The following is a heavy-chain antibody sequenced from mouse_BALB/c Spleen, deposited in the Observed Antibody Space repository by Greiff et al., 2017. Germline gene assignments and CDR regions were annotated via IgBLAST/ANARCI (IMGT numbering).Heavy chain of an antibody. J-gene: IGHJ1*01. V-gene: IGHV14-3*02. CDR3: ARQETWDFDD. CDR2: IDPANGNT. Sequence: VQLQQSGAELVKPGASVKLSCTASGFNIKDTYMHWVKQRPEQGLEWIGRIDPANGNTKYNPKFQGKATITADTSSNTAYLQLSSLTSEDTAVYYCARQETWDFDDWGAGTTVTVSS. CDR1: GFNIKDTY.